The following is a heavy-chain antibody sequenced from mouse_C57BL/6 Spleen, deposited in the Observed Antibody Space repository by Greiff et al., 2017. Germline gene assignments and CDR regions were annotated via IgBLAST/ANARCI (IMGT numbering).Heavy chain of an antibody. CDR2: IDPSDSYT. V-gene: IGHV1-69*01. CDR1: GYTFTSYW. Sequence: QVQLQQPGAELVMPGASVKLSCKASGYTFTSYWMHWVKQRPGQGLEWIGEIDPSDSYTNYNQKFKGKSTLTVDQSSSTAYMQLSSLTSEDSAVYYGERRGNYGSSPHYYAMDYWGQGTSVTVSA. CDR3: ERRGNYGSSPHYYAMDY. D-gene: IGHD1-1*01. J-gene: IGHJ4*01.